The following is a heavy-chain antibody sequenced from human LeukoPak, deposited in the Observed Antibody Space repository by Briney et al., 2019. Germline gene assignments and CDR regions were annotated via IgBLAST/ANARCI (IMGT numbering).Heavy chain of an antibody. J-gene: IGHJ4*02. CDR1: GFTFSSYG. V-gene: IGHV3-30*02. CDR2: IRYDGSNK. CDR3: ASGRPFDY. D-gene: IGHD1-26*01. Sequence: GGSLRLSCAASGFTFSSYGMHWVRQAPGKGLEWVAFIRYDGSNKYYADSVKGRFTISRDNAKNSLYLQMNSLGAEDTAVYYCASGRPFDYWGQGTLVTVSS.